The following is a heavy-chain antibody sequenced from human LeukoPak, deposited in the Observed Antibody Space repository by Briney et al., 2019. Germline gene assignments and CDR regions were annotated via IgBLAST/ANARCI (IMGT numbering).Heavy chain of an antibody. CDR1: GYTFTDYA. CDR3: ARDPAVGAAV. CDR2: INAGNGNT. D-gene: IGHD2-15*01. J-gene: IGHJ4*02. Sequence: ASVKVSCKASGYTFTDYAIHWVRQAPGQRLEWMGWINAGNGNTKYSQEFQGRVTITRDTSASTAYMELSSLISEDTAVFYCARDPAVGAAVWGQGTLVTVSS. V-gene: IGHV1-3*01.